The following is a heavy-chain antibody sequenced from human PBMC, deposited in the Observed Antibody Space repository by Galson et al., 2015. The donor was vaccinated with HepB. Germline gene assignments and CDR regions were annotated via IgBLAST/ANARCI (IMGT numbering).Heavy chain of an antibody. D-gene: IGHD6-13*01. Sequence: SVKVSCKASGYTFTSYYMHWVRQAPGQGLEWMGIINPSGGSTSYAQKFQGRVTMTRDTSTSTVYMELSSLRSEDTAVYYCARSRKGVYSSSWYLGYWGQGTLVTVS. J-gene: IGHJ4*02. CDR2: INPSGGST. V-gene: IGHV1-46*03. CDR3: ARSRKGVYSSSWYLGY. CDR1: GYTFTSYY.